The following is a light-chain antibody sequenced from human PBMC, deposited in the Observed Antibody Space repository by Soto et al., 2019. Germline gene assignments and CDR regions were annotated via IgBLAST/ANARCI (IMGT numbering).Light chain of an antibody. CDR2: KAS. J-gene: IGKJ1*01. CDR3: QQSYSTPRT. CDR1: QSISSW. Sequence: DIKMTQSPSTLSASVGDRVTITCRASQSISSWLAWYQQKPGKAPKLLIYKASSLESGVPSRFSGSGSGTEFTLTISSLQPEDFATYYCQQSYSTPRTFGQGTNVDIK. V-gene: IGKV1-5*03.